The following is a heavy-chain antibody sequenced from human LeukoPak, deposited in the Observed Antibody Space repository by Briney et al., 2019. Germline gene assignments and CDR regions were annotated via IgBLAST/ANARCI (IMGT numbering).Heavy chain of an antibody. J-gene: IGHJ6*04. CDR3: AKDSVYGSGSYYGMDV. CDR1: GFTFSNYG. V-gene: IGHV3-30*18. Sequence: GRSLRLSCAASGFTFSNYGMHWVRQTPGKGLEWVAVISYDGSNKYYADSVKGRFTISRDNSKNTLYLQMNSLRAEDTAVYYCAKDSVYGSGSYYGMDVWGKGTTVTVSS. CDR2: ISYDGSNK. D-gene: IGHD3-10*01.